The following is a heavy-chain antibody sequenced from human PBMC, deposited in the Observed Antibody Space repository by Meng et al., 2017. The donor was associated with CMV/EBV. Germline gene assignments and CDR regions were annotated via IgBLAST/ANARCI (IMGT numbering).Heavy chain of an antibody. CDR2: FYYSGST. J-gene: IGHJ3*02. CDR1: GGDISSGDYY. CDR3: VKVMVRGVLSAFDI. D-gene: IGHD3-10*01. Sequence: GQMHGSGTRLVKPSQPLSLTCTASGGDISSGDYYWSLIRQPLWKGLELIGYFYYSGSTYYNPSLKSRVTISVDTSKNQFSLKLSSVTAADTAVYYCVKVMVRGVLSAFDIWGQGTMVTVSS. V-gene: IGHV4-30-4*08.